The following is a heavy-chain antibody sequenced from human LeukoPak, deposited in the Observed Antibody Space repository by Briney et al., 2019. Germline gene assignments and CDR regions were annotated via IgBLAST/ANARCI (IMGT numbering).Heavy chain of an antibody. J-gene: IGHJ4*02. Sequence: GGSLRLSCAASGLMVTDNYISWVRQAPGKGLEWVSSISSSSSYIYYADSVKGRFTISRDNAKNSLYLQMNSLRAEDTAVYYCARVWDDYGDYFDYWGQGTLVTVSS. CDR1: GLMVTDNY. D-gene: IGHD4-17*01. CDR3: ARVWDDYGDYFDY. V-gene: IGHV3-21*01. CDR2: ISSSSSYI.